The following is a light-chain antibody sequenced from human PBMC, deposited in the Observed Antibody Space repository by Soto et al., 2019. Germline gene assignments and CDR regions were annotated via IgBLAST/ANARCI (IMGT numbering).Light chain of an antibody. Sequence: EIVLTQSPATLSLSPGDRATLSCRASQSVSSYLAWYQQKPGQAPRLLIYDASNRATGIPARFSGSGSGTDFTLTITTLEPEDFAVYDCQQRSNWPSTFGGGTKVAIK. J-gene: IGKJ4*01. CDR1: QSVSSY. CDR3: QQRSNWPST. V-gene: IGKV3-11*01. CDR2: DAS.